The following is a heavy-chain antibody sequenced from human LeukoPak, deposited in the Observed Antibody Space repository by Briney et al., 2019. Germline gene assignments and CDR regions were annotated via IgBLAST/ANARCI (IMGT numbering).Heavy chain of an antibody. D-gene: IGHD6-19*01. CDR2: FYHGGST. Sequence: SETLSLTCTVSGYSISTGYYWDWIPQPPGKGLEWIGTFYHGGSTYYNPSLKSRVTISVDTSKNQFSLKLSSVTAADTAVYYCARGGKEYSSGWYLGYWGQGTLVTVSS. CDR1: GYSISTGYY. J-gene: IGHJ4*02. V-gene: IGHV4-38-2*02. CDR3: ARGGKEYSSGWYLGY.